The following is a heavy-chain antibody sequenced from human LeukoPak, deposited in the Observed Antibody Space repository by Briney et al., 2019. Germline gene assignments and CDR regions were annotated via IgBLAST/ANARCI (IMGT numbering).Heavy chain of an antibody. V-gene: IGHV3-23*01. CDR2: ISGSGYST. Sequence: PGGSLRLSCEASGFTFSSYAMTWVRQAPGKGLEWVSSISGSGYSTYYADSVKGRFTISRDSSRTTLYLQMDSLRAEDTAVYYCARDDELCSGGSCYSGGGLFDYWGQGTLVTVSS. D-gene: IGHD2-15*01. CDR1: GFTFSSYA. J-gene: IGHJ4*02. CDR3: ARDDELCSGGSCYSGGGLFDY.